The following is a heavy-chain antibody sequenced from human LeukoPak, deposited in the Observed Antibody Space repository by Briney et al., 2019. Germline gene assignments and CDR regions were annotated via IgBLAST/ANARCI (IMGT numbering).Heavy chain of an antibody. D-gene: IGHD3-3*01. CDR1: GGSISGYY. Sequence: SETLSLTCTVSGGSISGYYWSWIRQPPGKGLEWIGYIYYSGSTNYNPSLKSRVTISVDTSKNQFSLKLTSVTAADTAVYYCARDRYDSYPMDVWGQGTTVTVSS. J-gene: IGHJ6*02. CDR3: ARDRYDSYPMDV. V-gene: IGHV4-59*12. CDR2: IYYSGST.